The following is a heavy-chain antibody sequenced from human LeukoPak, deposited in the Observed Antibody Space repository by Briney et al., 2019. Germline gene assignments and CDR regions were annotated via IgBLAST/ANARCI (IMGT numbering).Heavy chain of an antibody. CDR3: ARASTNSRYYYYGMDV. CDR1: GGSISISNW. J-gene: IGHJ6*02. V-gene: IGHV4-4*02. D-gene: IGHD2-8*01. CDR2: IYHSGCT. Sequence: SGTLSLTCAVSGGSISISNWWSWVRQPPGKGLEWIGEIYHSGCTNYNPSLKSRVTISVDKSKNQFSLKLSSVTAADTAVYYCARASTNSRYYYYGMDVWGQGTTVTVSS.